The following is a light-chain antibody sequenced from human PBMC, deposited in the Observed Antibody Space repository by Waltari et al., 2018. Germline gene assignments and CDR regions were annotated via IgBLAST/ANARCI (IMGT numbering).Light chain of an antibody. J-gene: IGLJ3*02. CDR3: QSYDTSLSVV. CDR1: GSNIGAGYD. Sequence: HSVLTQPPSVSGAPGQRVTISCTGSGSNIGAGYDVHWYQQLPRAAPKLLIYGCTYRPLGVADRFFGSTSGNSASLTITGLQAEDEAEYYCQSYDTSLSVVFGGGTKLTVL. CDR2: GCT. V-gene: IGLV1-40*01.